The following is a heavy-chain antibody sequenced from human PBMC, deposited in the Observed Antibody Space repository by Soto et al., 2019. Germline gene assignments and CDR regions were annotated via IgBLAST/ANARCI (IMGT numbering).Heavy chain of an antibody. CDR1: GFTFSGFS. V-gene: IGHV3-48*02. D-gene: IGHD2-21*01. Sequence: PGGSLRLSCAASGFTFSGFSMSWVRQAPGKEPDWVSYISSSGTTVFYADSVKGRFTVSRDNSENSLFLQMNSLRDEDTAVYYCARVVLVSYYYGMDVWGQGTTVTVSS. J-gene: IGHJ6*02. CDR3: ARVVLVSYYYGMDV. CDR2: ISSSGTTV.